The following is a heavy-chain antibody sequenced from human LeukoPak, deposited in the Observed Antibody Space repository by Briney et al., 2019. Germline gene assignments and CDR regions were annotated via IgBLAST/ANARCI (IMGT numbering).Heavy chain of an antibody. J-gene: IGHJ6*02. CDR2: IIPILGIA. D-gene: IGHD3-10*01. V-gene: IGHV1-69*04. Sequence: SVKVSCKASGGTFSSYAISWVRQAPGQGLEWMGRIIPILGIANYAQKFQGRVTITADKSTSTAYMELSSLRSEDTAVYYCARLWFGGNYYYYGMDVWGRGTTVTVSS. CDR1: GGTFSSYA. CDR3: ARLWFGGNYYYYGMDV.